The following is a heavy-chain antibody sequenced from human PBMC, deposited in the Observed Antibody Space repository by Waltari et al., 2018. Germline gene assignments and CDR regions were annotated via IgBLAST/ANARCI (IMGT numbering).Heavy chain of an antibody. CDR2: VQRSGRT. V-gene: IGHV4-4*02. CDR3: ARDRGRGIYLDS. Sequence: QLQLKESGPGLVKPSGTLSLTCAVSGESMSSPDWWSWVRQSPGKGLEWIGQVQRSGRTHYNPSFASRVTVSIDTSTNQFSLKVTSATAADTAVYFCARDRGRGIYLDSWGQGTLVTVSP. D-gene: IGHD2-15*01. J-gene: IGHJ4*02. CDR1: GESMSSPDW.